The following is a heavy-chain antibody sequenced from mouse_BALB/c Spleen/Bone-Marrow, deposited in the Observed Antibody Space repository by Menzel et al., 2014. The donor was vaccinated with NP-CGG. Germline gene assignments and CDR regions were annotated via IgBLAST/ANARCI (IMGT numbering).Heavy chain of an antibody. V-gene: IGHV1-54*01. J-gene: IGHJ4*01. CDR3: ARCLTGTSALDF. Sequence: VQGVESGAELVRPGTSVKVSCKASGYAFTNYLIEWVKQRPGQGLEWIGVINPGSGGTNYNEKFRGEATLTADESSSTAYMQLSSLTSDDSAVYFCARCLTGTSALDFWGQGTSVTVSS. D-gene: IGHD4-1*01. CDR1: GYAFTNYL. CDR2: INPGSGGT.